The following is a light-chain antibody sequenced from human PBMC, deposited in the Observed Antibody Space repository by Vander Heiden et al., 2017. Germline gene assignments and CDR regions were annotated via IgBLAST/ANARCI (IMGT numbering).Light chain of an antibody. J-gene: IGLJ3*02. CDR3: CSYAGRYTWV. Sequence: QSALTQPRPVSGSPGQCVTISCTWTSSDVGAYDYFSLYQHHPGRAPKLSVYDVNKRPSGLPDRFSGSKSGNTASLTISGLQAEDEADFYCCSYAGRYTWVFGGGTTLTVL. CDR2: DVN. CDR1: SSDVGAYDY. V-gene: IGLV2-11*01.